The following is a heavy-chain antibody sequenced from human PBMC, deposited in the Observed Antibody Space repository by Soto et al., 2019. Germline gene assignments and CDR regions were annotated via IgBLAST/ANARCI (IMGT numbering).Heavy chain of an antibody. Sequence: EVQLLESGGGLVQPGGSLRLSCAASGFTFSSYAMSWVRQAPGKGLEWVSAISGSGGSTYYADSVKGRFTISRDNSKNTLYLQMNSLRAEDTAVYYCAKDLKRSSGSYFWAHDYWGQGTLVTVSS. CDR2: ISGSGGST. CDR3: AKDLKRSSGSYFWAHDY. V-gene: IGHV3-23*01. D-gene: IGHD3-10*01. J-gene: IGHJ4*02. CDR1: GFTFSSYA.